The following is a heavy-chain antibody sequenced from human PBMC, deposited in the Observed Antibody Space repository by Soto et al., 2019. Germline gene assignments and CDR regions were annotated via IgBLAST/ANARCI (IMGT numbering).Heavy chain of an antibody. CDR3: ARSLLEGIAVAAGAFDI. V-gene: IGHV3-33*01. CDR2: IWYDGSNK. Sequence: GGSLRLSCAASGFTFSSYGMHWVRQAPGKGLEWVAVIWYDGSNKYYADSVKGRFTISRDNSKNTLYLQMNSLRAEDTAVYYCARSLLEGIAVAAGAFDIWGQGTMVTVSS. CDR1: GFTFSSYG. J-gene: IGHJ3*02. D-gene: IGHD6-19*01.